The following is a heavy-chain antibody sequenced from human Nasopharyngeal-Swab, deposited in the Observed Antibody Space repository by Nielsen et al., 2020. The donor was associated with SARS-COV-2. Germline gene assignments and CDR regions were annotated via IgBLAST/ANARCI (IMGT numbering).Heavy chain of an antibody. D-gene: IGHD2-15*01. CDR3: AREEYCSGGSCYRWDWFDP. V-gene: IGHV4-31*11. Sequence: SETLSLTCAVYGGSFSGYYWSWIRQHPGKGLEWIGYIYYSGSTYYNPSLKSRVTISVDTSKNQFSLKLSSVTAADTAVYYCAREEYCSGGSCYRWDWFDPWGQGTLVTVSS. J-gene: IGHJ5*02. CDR1: GGSFSGYY. CDR2: IYYSGST.